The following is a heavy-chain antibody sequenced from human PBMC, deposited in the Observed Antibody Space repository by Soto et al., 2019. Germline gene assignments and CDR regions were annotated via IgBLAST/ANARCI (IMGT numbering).Heavy chain of an antibody. CDR1: GFTFRSYD. J-gene: IGHJ2*01. V-gene: IGHV3-23*01. CDR2: ISGSGIST. CDR3: AKEPVGPDWYFDL. Sequence: DVQLLESGGGLVQPGGSLRLSCAASGFTFRSYDMSWVRQAPGKGLEWVSGISGSGISTHYADSVKGRFTVSRDNSKNTLYLQMNSLRAEDTAVYNCAKEPVGPDWYFDLWGRGTLVTVFS.